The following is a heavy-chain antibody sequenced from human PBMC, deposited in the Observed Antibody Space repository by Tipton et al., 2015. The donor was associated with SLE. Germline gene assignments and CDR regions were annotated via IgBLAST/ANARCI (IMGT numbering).Heavy chain of an antibody. V-gene: IGHV4-39*07. CDR1: GGSISSDSYF. Sequence: TLSLTCTVSGGSISSDSYFWGWIRQPPEKGLEWIGSFSYSGSAYYNPSLKSRVTMSLHTSKIQFSLRLSSVTAADTAVYYCARGGRTIATRQGWFDPWGQGTRVTVSS. D-gene: IGHD6-6*01. CDR3: ARGGRTIATRQGWFDP. J-gene: IGHJ5*02. CDR2: FSYSGSA.